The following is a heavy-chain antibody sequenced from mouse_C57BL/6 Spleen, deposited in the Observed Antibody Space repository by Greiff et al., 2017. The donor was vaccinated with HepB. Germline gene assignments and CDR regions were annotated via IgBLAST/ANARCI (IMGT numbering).Heavy chain of an antibody. V-gene: IGHV5-12*01. J-gene: IGHJ4*01. CDR2: ISNGGGST. CDR1: GFTFSDYY. CDR3: ARPTAQAYYAMDY. Sequence: EVQVVESGGGLVQPGGSLKLSCAASGFTFSDYYMYWVRQTPEKRLEWVAYISNGGGSTYYPDTVKGRFTISRDNAKNTLYLQMSRLKSEDTAMYYCARPTAQAYYAMDYWGQGTSVTVSS. D-gene: IGHD3-2*02.